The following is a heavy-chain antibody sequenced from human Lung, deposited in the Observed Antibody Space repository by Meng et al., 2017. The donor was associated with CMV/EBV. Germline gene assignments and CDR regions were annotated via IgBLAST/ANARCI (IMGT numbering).Heavy chain of an antibody. V-gene: IGHV3-48*04. J-gene: IGHJ4*02. CDR3: AKGGGAGRSASDY. D-gene: IGHD3-16*01. CDR1: GFIFSTYS. CDR2: ISSGSSTI. Sequence: GGFLILSYASSGFIFSTYSMNWLRQAPGRRLERISYISSGSSTIYYADSVKGRFSISRDNAEKTLYLHVNNLRGEDTAVYYCAKGGGAGRSASDYWGQGTLVTVSS.